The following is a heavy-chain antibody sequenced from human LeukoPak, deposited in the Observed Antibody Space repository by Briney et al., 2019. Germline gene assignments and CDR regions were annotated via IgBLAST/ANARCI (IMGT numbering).Heavy chain of an antibody. D-gene: IGHD3-22*01. CDR1: GFTFDDYA. V-gene: IGHV3-9*01. Sequence: PGGSLRLSCAASGFTFDDYAMHWVRQAPGKGLEWVSGISWNSGSIGYADSVKGRFTISRDNAKNSLYLQMNSLRAEDTALYYCAKDTGYDSSGLFDYWGQGTLVTVFS. J-gene: IGHJ4*02. CDR2: ISWNSGSI. CDR3: AKDTGYDSSGLFDY.